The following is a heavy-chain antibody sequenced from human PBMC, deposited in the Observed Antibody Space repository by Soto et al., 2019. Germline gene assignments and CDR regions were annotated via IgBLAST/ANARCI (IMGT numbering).Heavy chain of an antibody. J-gene: IGHJ4*02. Sequence: GASVKVSCKASGYTFTSYGISWVRQAPGQGLEWMGWISAYNGNTNYAQKLQGRVTMTTDTSTSTAYMELRSLRSDDTAVYYCARGAYYGSGSYYHLDYCGQGPLVTVSS. D-gene: IGHD3-10*01. V-gene: IGHV1-18*01. CDR1: GYTFTSYG. CDR3: ARGAYYGSGSYYHLDY. CDR2: ISAYNGNT.